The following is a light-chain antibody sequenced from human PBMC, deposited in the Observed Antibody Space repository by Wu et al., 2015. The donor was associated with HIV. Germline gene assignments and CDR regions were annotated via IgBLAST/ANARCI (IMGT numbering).Light chain of an antibody. CDR2: DAS. CDR3: LQQYKWPLT. J-gene: IGKJ5*01. Sequence: EIVLTQSPAILSFSPGERATLFCRASQSVSGTLAWYQQKLGQAPRLLIYDASNRATGIPDRFSGGGSVTDFTLTIDSLEPEDSAIYYCLQQYKWPLTFGQGTRLEIK. V-gene: IGKV3-11*01. CDR1: QSVSGT.